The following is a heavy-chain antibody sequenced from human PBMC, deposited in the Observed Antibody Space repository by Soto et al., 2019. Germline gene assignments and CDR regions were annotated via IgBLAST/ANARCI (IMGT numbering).Heavy chain of an antibody. CDR3: APTQFTTGWLIYYYYSLDV. Sequence: QVQLVQSGAEVKKPGSSVRVSCKASGGTFSSTHAINWVRQAPGQGLEWMGGIVPLFDTANYAQNFQACVTTTAGKYTSTSDMQMIRLSSEDTAVYFCAPTQFTTGWLIYYYYSLDVWGQGTPVTVSS. D-gene: IGHD3-22*01. V-gene: IGHV1-69*06. CDR2: IVPLFDTA. J-gene: IGHJ6*02. CDR1: GGTFSSTHA.